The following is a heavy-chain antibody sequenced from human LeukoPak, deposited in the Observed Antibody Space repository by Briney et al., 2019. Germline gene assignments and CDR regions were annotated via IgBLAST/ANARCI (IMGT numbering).Heavy chain of an antibody. Sequence: ASVKVSCKASGYTFTSYDINWVRQATGQGLEWMGWMNPNSGNTGYAQKFQGRVTMTEDTSTDTAYMELSSLRSEDTAVYYCATDSHRGYSSKGDYYYYYYMDVWGKGTTVTVSS. D-gene: IGHD5-12*01. CDR1: GYTFTSYD. V-gene: IGHV1-8*01. CDR2: MNPNSGNT. J-gene: IGHJ6*03. CDR3: ATDSHRGYSSKGDYYYYYYMDV.